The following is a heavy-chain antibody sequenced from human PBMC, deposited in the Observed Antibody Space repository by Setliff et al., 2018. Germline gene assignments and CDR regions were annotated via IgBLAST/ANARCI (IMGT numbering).Heavy chain of an antibody. V-gene: IGHV1-69*13. J-gene: IGHJ1*01. CDR3: ARDPWQWLTTFTSAEYFQH. Sequence: SVKVSCKASGGTFSSYAISWVRQAPGQGLEWMGGIIPIFGTANYAQKFQGRVTITADESTSTAYMELSSLRSGDTAVYYCARDPWQWLTTFTSAEYFQHWGQGTLVTVSS. CDR1: GGTFSSYA. D-gene: IGHD6-19*01. CDR2: IIPIFGTA.